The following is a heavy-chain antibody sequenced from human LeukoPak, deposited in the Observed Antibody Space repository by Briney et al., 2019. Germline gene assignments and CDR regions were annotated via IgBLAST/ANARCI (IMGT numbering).Heavy chain of an antibody. CDR2: ISYDGSNK. D-gene: IGHD3-10*01. CDR1: GFTFSSYA. V-gene: IGHV3-30*04. J-gene: IGHJ6*04. Sequence: PGRSLRLSCVASGFTFSSYAIHWVRQAPGKGLEWVAVISYDGSNKDYADSVKGRFTISRDNSKNTLYLQMNSLRAEDTAVYYCARVPLDYYGSGSYLGYYGVDVWGKGNTVTVSS. CDR3: ARVPLDYYGSGSYLGYYGVDV.